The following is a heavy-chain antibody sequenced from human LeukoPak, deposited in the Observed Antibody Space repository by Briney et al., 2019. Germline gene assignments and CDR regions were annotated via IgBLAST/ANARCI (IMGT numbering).Heavy chain of an antibody. V-gene: IGHV4-34*01. CDR3: ARNSPRWLRYSSSWYRNDAFDI. CDR2: TNHSGST. D-gene: IGHD6-13*01. CDR1: GGSFSGYY. J-gene: IGHJ3*02. Sequence: SETLSLTCAVYGGSFSGYYWSWIRQPPGKGLEWIGETNHSGSTNYNPSLKSRVTISVDTSKNQFSLKLSSVTAADTAVYYCARNSPRWLRYSSSWYRNDAFDIWGQGTMVTVSS.